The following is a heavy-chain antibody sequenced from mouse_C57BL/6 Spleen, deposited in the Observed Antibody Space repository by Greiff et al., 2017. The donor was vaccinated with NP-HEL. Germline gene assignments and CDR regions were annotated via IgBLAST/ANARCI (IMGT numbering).Heavy chain of an antibody. Sequence: DVMLVESGGGLVKPGGSLKLSCAASGFTFSDYGMHWVRQAPEKGLEWVAYISSGSSTIYYADTVKGRFTISRDNAKNTLFLQMTSLRSEDTAMYYCARRSYSNYDMFAYWGQGTLVTVSA. V-gene: IGHV5-17*01. CDR1: GFTFSDYG. J-gene: IGHJ3*01. CDR3: ARRSYSNYDMFAY. D-gene: IGHD2-5*01. CDR2: ISSGSSTI.